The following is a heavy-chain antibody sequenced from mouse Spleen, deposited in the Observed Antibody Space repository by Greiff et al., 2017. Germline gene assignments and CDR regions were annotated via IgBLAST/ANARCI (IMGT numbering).Heavy chain of an antibody. CDR3: ARHEYQDYDCSRSFAY. J-gene: IGHJ3*01. D-gene: IGHD1-1*01. CDR2: FYPGSGSI. CDR1: GYTFTEYT. V-gene: IGHV1-62-2*01. Sequence: VQLQQSGAELVKPGASVKLSCKASGYTFTEYTLHWVKQRYGQGLEWIGWFYPGSGSIKYNEKFTDKATLTADKSSSTVYIELSRLTYEDSAVYFCARHEYQDYDCSRSFAYWGQGTLVTVSA.